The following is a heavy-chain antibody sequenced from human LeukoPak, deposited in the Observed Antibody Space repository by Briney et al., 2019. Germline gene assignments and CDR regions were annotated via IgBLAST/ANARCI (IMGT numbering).Heavy chain of an antibody. D-gene: IGHD1-26*01. V-gene: IGHV1-18*01. CDR3: ARSEVGALVDY. Sequence: EASVKVSCKASGYTFTSYDITWVRQAPGQGLEWMGWISVYNGNTKYAQKVEGRVTITTDTSTSTAYMELRSLRSDDTAVYYCARSEVGALVDYWGQGTLVTVSS. CDR2: ISVYNGNT. CDR1: GYTFTSYD. J-gene: IGHJ4*02.